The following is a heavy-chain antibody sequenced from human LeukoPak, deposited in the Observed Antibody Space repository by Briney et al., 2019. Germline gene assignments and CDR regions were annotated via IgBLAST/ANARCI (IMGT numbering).Heavy chain of an antibody. J-gene: IGHJ6*02. CDR3: ARQVLIVGGRYGMDV. D-gene: IGHD3-22*01. CDR1: GGTFSNYG. V-gene: IGHV1-18*01. CDR2: ISPYRGDT. Sequence: ASVKVSCKASGGTFSNYGISWVRQAPGQGLEWMGWISPYRGDTEYAQKIQGRVSMTTDTSTSTAYMELRSLRSDDTAVYYCARQVLIVGGRYGMDVWGQGTTVTVSS.